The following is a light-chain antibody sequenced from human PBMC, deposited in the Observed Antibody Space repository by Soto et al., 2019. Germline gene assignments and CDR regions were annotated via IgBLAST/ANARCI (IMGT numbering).Light chain of an antibody. CDR3: QQRSNWPLT. CDR1: HSVSNY. V-gene: IGKV3-11*01. CDR2: DAS. J-gene: IGKJ4*01. Sequence: EIVLTQSPATLSLSPGERATLSCMASHSVSNYLAWYQQKPGQAPRLLIYDASNRATGISARFSGSGSGTDFTLTISSLEHEDFAVYYCQQRSNWPLTFGGGTKVDIK.